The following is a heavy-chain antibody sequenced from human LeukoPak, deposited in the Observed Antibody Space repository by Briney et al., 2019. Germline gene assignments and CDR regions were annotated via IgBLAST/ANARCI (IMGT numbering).Heavy chain of an antibody. CDR3: ARGDKFDSSPVVVTAIAFDY. Sequence: GGSLRLSCGASGFTFSDYSMNWVRQAPGTGLEWVSSINSGSTYIYYADSVKGRFTISRDNAKNSLYLQMNTLRAEDTAVYYCARGDKFDSSPVVVTAIAFDYWGQGTLVTVSS. D-gene: IGHD2-21*02. V-gene: IGHV3-21*01. CDR2: INSGSTYI. CDR1: GFTFSDYS. J-gene: IGHJ4*02.